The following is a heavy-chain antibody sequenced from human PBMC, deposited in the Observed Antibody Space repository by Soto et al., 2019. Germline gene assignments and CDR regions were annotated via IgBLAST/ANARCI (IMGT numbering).Heavy chain of an antibody. CDR1: XGSXXSGGXY. J-gene: IGHJ4*02. D-gene: IGHD3-16*02. Sequence: SETLSLXXTXSXGSXXSGGXYWSWIRQHPGKGLEWIGYIYYSGSTYYNPSLKSRVTISVDTSKNQFSLKLSSVTAADTAVYYCARVSGELSLDYWGQGTLVTVSS. CDR2: IYYSGST. V-gene: IGHV4-31*03. CDR3: ARVSGELSLDY.